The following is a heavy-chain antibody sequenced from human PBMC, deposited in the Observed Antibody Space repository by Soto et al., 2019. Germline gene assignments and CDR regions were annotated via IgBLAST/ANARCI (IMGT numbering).Heavy chain of an antibody. CDR2: ISAYNGNT. CDR1: GGTFSSYA. D-gene: IGHD3-22*01. Sequence: QVQLVQSGAEVKKPGSSVKVSCKASGGTFSSYAISWVRQAPGQGLEWMGWISAYNGNTNYAQKLQGRVTMTTDTSTSTAYMELRSLRSDDTAVYYCARGMVYYDSSGYYDGYWGQGTLVTVSS. J-gene: IGHJ4*02. V-gene: IGHV1-18*01. CDR3: ARGMVYYDSSGYYDGY.